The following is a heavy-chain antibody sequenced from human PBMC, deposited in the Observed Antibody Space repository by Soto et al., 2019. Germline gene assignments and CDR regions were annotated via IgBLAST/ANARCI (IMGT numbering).Heavy chain of an antibody. Sequence: SETLSLTCTVSGGSISSGDYYWNWIRQPPGKGLEWIGYIYYSGSTYYNPSLKSRVTISVDTSKNQFSLELSSVTAADTAVYYCARVFDSSAYRFDPWGQGTLVTVSS. CDR1: GGSISSGDYY. J-gene: IGHJ5*02. D-gene: IGHD3-22*01. CDR2: IYYSGST. V-gene: IGHV4-30-4*01. CDR3: ARVFDSSAYRFDP.